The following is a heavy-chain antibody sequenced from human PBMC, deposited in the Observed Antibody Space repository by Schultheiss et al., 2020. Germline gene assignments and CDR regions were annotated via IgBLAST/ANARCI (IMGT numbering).Heavy chain of an antibody. V-gene: IGHV3-NL1*01. D-gene: IGHD2-21*02. CDR3: AKDSSSTVISYYYYGMDV. J-gene: IGHJ6*02. CDR1: GFTFSSYG. CDR2: ISGSGGST. Sequence: GSLRLSCAASGFTFSSYGMHWVRQAPGKGLEWVSAISGSGGSTYYADSVKGRFTISRDNSKNTLYLQMNSLRSDDTAVYYCAKDSSSTVISYYYYGMDVWGQGTTVNVSS.